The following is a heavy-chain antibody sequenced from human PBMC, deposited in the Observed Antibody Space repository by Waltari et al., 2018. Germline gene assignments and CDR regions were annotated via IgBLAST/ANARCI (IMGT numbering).Heavy chain of an antibody. CDR1: GYTFTGYY. V-gene: IGHV1-2*02. J-gene: IGHJ3*02. D-gene: IGHD3-22*01. CDR3: AMIDAAAFDAFDI. Sequence: QVQLVQSGAEVKKPGASVKVSCKASGYTFTGYYMHWVRQAPGQGLEWMGWINPNSVGTNYAQKFQGRVTMTRDTSISTAYMELSRLRSDDTAVYYCAMIDAAAFDAFDIWGQGTMVTVSS. CDR2: INPNSVGT.